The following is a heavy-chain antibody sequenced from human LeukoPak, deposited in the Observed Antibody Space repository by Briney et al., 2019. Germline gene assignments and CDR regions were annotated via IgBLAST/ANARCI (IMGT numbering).Heavy chain of an antibody. D-gene: IGHD6-6*01. CDR1: GYTFTGYH. V-gene: IGHV1-2*02. J-gene: IGHJ4*02. Sequence: ASVKVSCKASGYTFTGYHVHWVRQAPGQGLEWMGWINPNSGGTNYAQKFQGRVTMTGDTSISTAYMELSSLRSEDTAVYYCATAVIAARPAPFGYWGQGTLVTVSP. CDR3: ATAVIAARPAPFGY. CDR2: INPNSGGT.